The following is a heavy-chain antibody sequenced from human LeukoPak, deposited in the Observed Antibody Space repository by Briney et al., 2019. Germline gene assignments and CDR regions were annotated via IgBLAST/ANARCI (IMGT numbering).Heavy chain of an antibody. CDR2: IWYDGSNK. J-gene: IGHJ4*02. D-gene: IGHD3-10*01. CDR1: GFTFRSYG. Sequence: PGQSLRLSCAASGFTFRSYGMHWVRQAPGKGLEWVAVIWYDGSNKYYADSVKGRFTISRDNAKNSLYLQMNTLRAEDTAVYYCARISGSGSYNGPFDYWGQGTLVTVSS. V-gene: IGHV3-33*01. CDR3: ARISGSGSYNGPFDY.